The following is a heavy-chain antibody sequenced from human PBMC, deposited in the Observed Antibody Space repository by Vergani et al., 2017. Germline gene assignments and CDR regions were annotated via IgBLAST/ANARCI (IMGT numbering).Heavy chain of an antibody. D-gene: IGHD6-19*01. CDR1: GFTFIMHA. J-gene: IGHJ3*02. CDR3: AKVGRSGVAGTFGAFDI. CDR2: LSASDRRT. V-gene: IGHV3-23*01. Sequence: EVQLLESGGGLVQPGGSLRLSCAASGFTFIMHAMSWVRQAPGKGLEWVPTLSASDRRTHYADSVKGRFSISRDNSKNTLFLHMNSLRPEDTAVYYCAKVGRSGVAGTFGAFDIWGQGTTVTVSS.